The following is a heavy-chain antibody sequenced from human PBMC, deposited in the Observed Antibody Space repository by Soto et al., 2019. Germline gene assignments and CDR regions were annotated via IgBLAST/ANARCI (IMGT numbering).Heavy chain of an antibody. Sequence: SETLSLTCTVSGCSISSYYWSWIRQPPGKGLGWSGYIYYSGSTNYNPSRKSRVTISVDTSKNQCSLKLGSVTAADTAVYYCARVGHGTYYYYYYGMDVWGQGTTSTAP. J-gene: IGHJ6*02. CDR3: ARVGHGTYYYYYYGMDV. CDR2: IYYSGST. V-gene: IGHV4-59*01. D-gene: IGHD2-21*02. CDR1: GCSISSYY.